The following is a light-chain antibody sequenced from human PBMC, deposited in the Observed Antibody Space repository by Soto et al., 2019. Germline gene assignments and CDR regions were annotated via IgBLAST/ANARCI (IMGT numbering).Light chain of an antibody. V-gene: IGLV4-69*01. CDR1: SGHSSYA. CDR2: LNSDGSH. Sequence: QSVLTQSPSASASLGASVKLTCTLSSGHSSYAIAWHQQQPQKGPRYLINLNSDGSHSKGDGIPDRFSGSSSGAERYLIISSLQSEDEADYYCQTWGSGIVVFGGGTKLTVL. CDR3: QTWGSGIVV. J-gene: IGLJ2*01.